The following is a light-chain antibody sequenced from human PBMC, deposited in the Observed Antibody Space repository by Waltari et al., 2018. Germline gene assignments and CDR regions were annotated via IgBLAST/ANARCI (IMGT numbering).Light chain of an antibody. J-gene: IGLJ3*02. CDR2: QDT. V-gene: IGLV3-1*01. CDR3: QAWDSSTAV. Sequence: SYELTQPPSVSVSSGQTASIICSGDNLGDKYASWYQQKPGQSPVLVIYQDTKRPSGIPERFSGSNSGNTATLTISGTQAMDEADYYCQAWDSSTAVFGGGTKLTVL. CDR1: NLGDKY.